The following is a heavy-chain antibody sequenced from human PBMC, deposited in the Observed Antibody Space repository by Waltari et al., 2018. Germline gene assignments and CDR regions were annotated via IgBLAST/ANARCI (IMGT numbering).Heavy chain of an antibody. D-gene: IGHD6-6*01. CDR3: ARERRVFSS. CDR1: GYSISSGYY. Sequence: QVQLLESGPGLVKPSETLSLTCAVSGYSISSGYYWGWIRQPPGKGLEWIGSIYHSGSTYYNPSLKSRVTISVDTSKNQFSLKLSSVTAADTAVYYCARERRVFSSWGQGTMVTVSS. J-gene: IGHJ3*01. V-gene: IGHV4-38-2*02. CDR2: IYHSGST.